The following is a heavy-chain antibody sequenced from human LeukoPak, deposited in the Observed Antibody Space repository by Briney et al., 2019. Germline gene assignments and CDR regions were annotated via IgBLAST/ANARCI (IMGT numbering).Heavy chain of an antibody. V-gene: IGHV4-34*01. CDR2: INHSGST. Sequence: SETLSLTCAVYGGSFSGYYWSWIRQPPGKGLEWIGEINHSGSTNYNPSLKSRGTISVDTSKNQFSLKLSSVTAADTAVYYCARVQHTQWLVRGIDYWGQGTLVTVSS. J-gene: IGHJ4*02. D-gene: IGHD6-19*01. CDR3: ARVQHTQWLVRGIDY. CDR1: GGSFSGYY.